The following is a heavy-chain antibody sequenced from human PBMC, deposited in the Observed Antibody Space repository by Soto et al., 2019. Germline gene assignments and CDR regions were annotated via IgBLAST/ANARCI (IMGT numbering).Heavy chain of an antibody. CDR2: IYYSGST. Sequence: SETLSLTCTVSGGSISSYYWSWIRQPPGKGLEWIGYIYYSGSTNYNPPLKSRVTISVDTSKNQFSLKLSSVTAADTAVYYCAREGMATITWGQGTLVTVSS. CDR1: GGSISSYY. D-gene: IGHD5-12*01. CDR3: AREGMATIT. V-gene: IGHV4-59*01. J-gene: IGHJ4*02.